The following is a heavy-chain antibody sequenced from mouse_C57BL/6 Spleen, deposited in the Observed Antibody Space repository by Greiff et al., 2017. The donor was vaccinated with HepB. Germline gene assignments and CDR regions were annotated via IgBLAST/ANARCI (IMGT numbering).Heavy chain of an antibody. V-gene: IGHV1-54*01. J-gene: IGHJ4*01. D-gene: IGHD1-1*01. CDR3: ARDDYGRAYYAMDY. CDR1: GYAFTNYL. CDR2: INPGSGGT. Sequence: QVQLKESGAELVRPGTSVKVSCKASGYAFTNYLIEWVKQRPGQGLEWIGVINPGSGGTNYNEKFKGKATLTADKSSSTAYMQLSSLTSEDSAVYFCARDDYGRAYYAMDYWGQGTSVTVSS.